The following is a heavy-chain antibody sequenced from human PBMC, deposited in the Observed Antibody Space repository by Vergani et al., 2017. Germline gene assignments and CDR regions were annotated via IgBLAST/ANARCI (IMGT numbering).Heavy chain of an antibody. CDR3: ARSCSGGSCYLYYYYGMDV. V-gene: IGHV1-69*13. D-gene: IGHD2-15*01. J-gene: IGHJ6*02. CDR1: GGTFSSSA. CDR2: IIPIFGTA. Sequence: QVQLVQSGAEVKKPGSSVKVSCKASGGTFSSSAISWVRQAPGQGLEWMGRIIPIFGTANYAQKFQGRVTITADESTSTAYMELSSLRSEDTAVYYCARSCSGGSCYLYYYYGMDVWGQGTTVTVSS.